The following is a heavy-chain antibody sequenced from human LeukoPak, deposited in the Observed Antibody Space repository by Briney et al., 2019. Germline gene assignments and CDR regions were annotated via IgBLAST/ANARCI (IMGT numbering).Heavy chain of an antibody. CDR2: ISWNSGSI. Sequence: GGSLRLSCAASGFTFDDYAMHWVRQAPGKGLEWVSGISWNSGSIGYADSVKGRFTISRDNAKNSLYLQMNSLRAEDMALYYCAKEGYSSGQGYFDYWGQGTLVTVSS. CDR1: GFTFDDYA. D-gene: IGHD6-19*01. CDR3: AKEGYSSGQGYFDY. J-gene: IGHJ4*02. V-gene: IGHV3-9*03.